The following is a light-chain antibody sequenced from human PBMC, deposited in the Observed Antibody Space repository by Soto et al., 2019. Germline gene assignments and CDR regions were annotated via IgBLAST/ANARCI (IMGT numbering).Light chain of an antibody. J-gene: IGKJ1*01. V-gene: IGKV3D-20*02. Sequence: VLPQSPATLSLSPGDSAPLSCRASQSVSSSYLVWHPPKPGQAPRLLIYDASYRATGVPARFSGSGSGTDFTLTISSLEPEDGAVDFCQHHKNWQWTVGRGTQVDIK. CDR2: DAS. CDR3: QHHKNWQWT. CDR1: QSVSSSY.